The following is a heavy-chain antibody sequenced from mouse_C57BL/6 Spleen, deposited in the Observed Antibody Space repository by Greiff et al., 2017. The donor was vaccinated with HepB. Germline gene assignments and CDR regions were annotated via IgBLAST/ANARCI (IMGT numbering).Heavy chain of an antibody. CDR2: ISDGGSYT. D-gene: IGHD2-1*01. Sequence: EVQLVESGGGLVKPGGSLKLSCAASGFTFSSYAMSWVRQTPEKRLEWVATISDGGSYTYYPDNVKGRFTISRDNAKNNLYLQMSHLKSEDTAMYYCARDGNYYGPFDYWGQGTTLTVSS. CDR1: GFTFSSYA. CDR3: ARDGNYYGPFDY. J-gene: IGHJ2*01. V-gene: IGHV5-4*01.